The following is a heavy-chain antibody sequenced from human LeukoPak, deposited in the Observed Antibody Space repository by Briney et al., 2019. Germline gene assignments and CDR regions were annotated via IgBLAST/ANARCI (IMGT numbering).Heavy chain of an antibody. D-gene: IGHD3-10*01. V-gene: IGHV4-31*03. J-gene: IGHJ6*02. CDR2: IYYSGST. Sequence: SETLSLTCTVSGDSISSGGYYWSWIRQHPGKGLEWIGYIYYSGSTYYNPSLKSRVTISVDTSKNQFSLKLSSVTAADTAVYYCALWFGDRYYYYGMDVWGQGTTVTVSS. CDR1: GDSISSGGYY. CDR3: ALWFGDRYYYYGMDV.